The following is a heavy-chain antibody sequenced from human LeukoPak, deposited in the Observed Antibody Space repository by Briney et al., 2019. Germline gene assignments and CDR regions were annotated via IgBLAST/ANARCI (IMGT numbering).Heavy chain of an antibody. J-gene: IGHJ6*03. V-gene: IGHV3-21*01. CDR2: ISSSSSYI. CDR3: AKEPSSWYRVDYYYMDV. D-gene: IGHD6-13*01. Sequence: PGGSLRLSCAASGFTFSNYWMHWVRQAPGKGLVWVSSISSSSSYIYYADSVKGRFTISRDNSKNTLYLQMNSLRAEDTAVYYCAKEPSSWYRVDYYYMDVWGKGTTVTVSS. CDR1: GFTFSNYW.